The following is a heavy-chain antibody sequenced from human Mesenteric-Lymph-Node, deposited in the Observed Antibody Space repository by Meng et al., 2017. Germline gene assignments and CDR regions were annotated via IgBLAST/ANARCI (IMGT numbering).Heavy chain of an antibody. CDR1: GYTFTGYY. CDR2: INPNSGGK. CDR3: AREAGLARGDY. D-gene: IGHD3-3*02. J-gene: IGHJ4*02. Sequence: ASVKVSCKASGYTFTGYYMHWVRQAPGQGLEWMGWINPNSGGKNYAQKFQGRVTMSRDTSISTAYMELSSLRSEDTAVYYCAREAGLARGDYWGQGTLVTVSS. V-gene: IGHV1-2*02.